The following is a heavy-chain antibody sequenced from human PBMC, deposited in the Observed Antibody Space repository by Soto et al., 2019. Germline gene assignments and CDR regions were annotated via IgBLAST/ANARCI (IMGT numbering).Heavy chain of an antibody. CDR3: ARGERYYYDSSGYFGFDY. V-gene: IGHV1-3*01. Sequence: ASVKVSCKASKYTFTNYAIHWVRQAPGQRLEWMGWINAGNGHTKYSQKFQARVTITRDTSASTAYMELSSLRSEDTAVYYCARGERYYYDSSGYFGFDYWRQGTLVTVSS. J-gene: IGHJ4*02. CDR2: INAGNGHT. CDR1: KYTFTNYA. D-gene: IGHD3-22*01.